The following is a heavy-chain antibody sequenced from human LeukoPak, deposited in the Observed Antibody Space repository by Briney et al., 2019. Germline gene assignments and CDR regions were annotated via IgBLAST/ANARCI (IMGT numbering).Heavy chain of an antibody. CDR2: IYYTGST. Sequence: PSETLSLTCAVYGGSFSGYYWSWMRQHPGKGLEWIGYIYYTGSTYYNPSLESRVTISVDTSKNQFSLKVRSVTAADTAVYYCARDFASGRDGPFDYWGQGTLVTVSS. V-gene: IGHV4-31*11. J-gene: IGHJ4*02. CDR1: GGSFSGYY. CDR3: ARDFASGRDGPFDY. D-gene: IGHD6-19*01.